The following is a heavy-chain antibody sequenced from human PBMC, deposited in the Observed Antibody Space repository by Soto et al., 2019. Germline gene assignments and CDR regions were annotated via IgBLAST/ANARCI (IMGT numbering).Heavy chain of an antibody. V-gene: IGHV4-39*01. J-gene: IGHJ4*02. D-gene: IGHD6-19*01. CDR1: GGSITRNNHY. CDR2: ILYSGST. CDR3: ARLGSSGWYQGSYFDY. Sequence: QLQLQESGPGLVKPSETLSLTCIVSGGSITRNNHYWGWIRQSPGKGLEWIGSILYSGSTNYNPSLKSRVTLPVETSKNQFSLKMSSVTAADTALYYWARLGSSGWYQGSYFDYWGQGTLVTVSS.